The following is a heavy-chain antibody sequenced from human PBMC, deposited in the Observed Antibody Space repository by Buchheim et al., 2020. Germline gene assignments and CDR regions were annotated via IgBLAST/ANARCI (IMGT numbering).Heavy chain of an antibody. CDR2: INSDGSST. Sequence: EVQLVESGGGLVQPGGSLRLSCAASGFTFSSYWMHWVRQAPGKGLVWVSRINSDGSSTSYADSVKGRFTISRDNAKNTLSLQMNSLRAEDTAVYYCARDTGDFWSGYFYYYYYYGMDVWGQGTT. V-gene: IGHV3-74*01. CDR1: GFTFSSYW. D-gene: IGHD3-3*01. CDR3: ARDTGDFWSGYFYYYYYYGMDV. J-gene: IGHJ6*02.